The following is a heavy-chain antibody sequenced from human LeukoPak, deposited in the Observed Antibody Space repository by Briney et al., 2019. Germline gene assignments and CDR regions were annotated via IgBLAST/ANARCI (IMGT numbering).Heavy chain of an antibody. CDR3: ARHFGYYDYVWGSYPNDAFGI. Sequence: SETLSLTCTVSGGPISSYYWSWIRQPPGKGLEWIGYIYYSGSTNYNPSLNSRVTISVDTSKNKFSLKLSSVTAADTAVYYCARHFGYYDYVWGSYPNDAFGIWGQGTMVTVSS. CDR1: GGPISSYY. D-gene: IGHD3-16*02. V-gene: IGHV4-59*08. CDR2: IYYSGST. J-gene: IGHJ3*02.